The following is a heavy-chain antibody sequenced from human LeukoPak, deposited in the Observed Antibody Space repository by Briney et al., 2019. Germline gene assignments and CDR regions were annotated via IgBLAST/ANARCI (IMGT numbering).Heavy chain of an antibody. V-gene: IGHV4-39*01. J-gene: IGHJ4*02. Sequence: SETLSLTCTVSGGSITSSSYYWGWIRQPPGKGLEWIGSIYYTGSTFYNPSLKSRVTISVDMSKNQFSMKLSSVTAADTAVYFCARGLRDGYTLFYFDYWGQGTLVTVSS. CDR2: IYYTGST. CDR1: GGSITSSSYY. D-gene: IGHD5-24*01. CDR3: ARGLRDGYTLFYFDY.